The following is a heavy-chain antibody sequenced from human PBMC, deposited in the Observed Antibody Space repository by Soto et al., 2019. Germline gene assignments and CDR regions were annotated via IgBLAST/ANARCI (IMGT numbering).Heavy chain of an antibody. J-gene: IGHJ6*02. Sequence: GGSLRLSCAASGFTFSDYYMSWIRQAPGKGLEWVSYISSSGSTIYYADSVKGRFTISRDNAKNSLYLQMNSLRAEDTAVYYCARGLGYCSSTSCPYYYYGMDVWGQGTTVTVSS. V-gene: IGHV3-11*01. CDR2: ISSSGSTI. CDR1: GFTFSDYY. D-gene: IGHD2-2*01. CDR3: ARGLGYCSSTSCPYYYYGMDV.